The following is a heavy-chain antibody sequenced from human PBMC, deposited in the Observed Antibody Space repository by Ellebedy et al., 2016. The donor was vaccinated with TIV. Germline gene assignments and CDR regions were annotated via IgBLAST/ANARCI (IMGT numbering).Heavy chain of an antibody. CDR3: ARSPGIDAAGVDYYYYMDV. Sequence: GGSLRLXXAASQFTFGDYFMTWVRQAPGKGLEWLSYISTSGSTLYYADSVKGRFTISRDNAKNSLYLQMSSLRAEDTAVYYCARSPGIDAAGVDYYYYMDVWGKGTTVTVSS. V-gene: IGHV3-11*04. J-gene: IGHJ6*03. CDR2: ISTSGSTL. D-gene: IGHD6-13*01. CDR1: QFTFGDYF.